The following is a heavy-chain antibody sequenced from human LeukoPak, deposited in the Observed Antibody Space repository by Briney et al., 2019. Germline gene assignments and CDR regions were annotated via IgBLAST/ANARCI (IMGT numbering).Heavy chain of an antibody. V-gene: IGHV3-74*01. J-gene: IGHJ4*02. Sequence: EGSLRLSCAASGFTFSSYWMHWVRQAPGKGLVWVSRINSDGSSTSYADSVKGRFTISRDNSKNTLYLQMNSLRAEDTAVYYCAWGQYSYGSRAAFDYWGQGTLVTVSS. CDR2: INSDGSST. D-gene: IGHD5-18*01. CDR1: GFTFSSYW. CDR3: AWGQYSYGSRAAFDY.